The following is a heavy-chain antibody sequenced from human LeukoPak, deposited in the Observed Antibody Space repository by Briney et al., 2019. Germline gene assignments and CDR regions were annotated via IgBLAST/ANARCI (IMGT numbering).Heavy chain of an antibody. J-gene: IGHJ3*02. CDR1: GGSISSSTW. CDR2: IYYSGST. V-gene: IGHV4-39*01. Sequence: PSGTLSLTCTVSGGSISSSTWWSWVRQPPGKGLEWIGSIYYSGSTYYNPSLKSRVTISVDTSKNQFSLKLSSMTAADTAVYYCARLYYYDRSAFDIWGQGTMVTVSS. CDR3: ARLYYYDRSAFDI. D-gene: IGHD3-22*01.